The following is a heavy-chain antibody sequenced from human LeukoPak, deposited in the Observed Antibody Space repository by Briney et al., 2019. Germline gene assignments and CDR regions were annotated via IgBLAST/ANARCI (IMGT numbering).Heavy chain of an antibody. CDR1: GGTFSSYA. Sequence: ASVKVSCKASGGTFSSYAISWVRQAPGQGLERMGGIIPIFGTANYAQKFQGRVTITADKSTSTAYMELSSLRSEDTAVYYCATDDCSGGIQGCAFGYWGQGTLVTVSS. CDR2: IIPIFGTA. V-gene: IGHV1-69*06. D-gene: IGHD2-15*01. CDR3: ATDDCSGGIQGCAFGY. J-gene: IGHJ4*02.